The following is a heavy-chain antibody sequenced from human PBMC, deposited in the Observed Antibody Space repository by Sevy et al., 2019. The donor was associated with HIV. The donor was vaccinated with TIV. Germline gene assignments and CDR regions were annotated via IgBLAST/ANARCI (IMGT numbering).Heavy chain of an antibody. CDR2: ISGSGGST. V-gene: IGHV3-23*01. CDR1: GFTFSSYA. CDR3: SRGDSSSSLDYYGMDV. Sequence: GGSLRLSCAASGFTFSSYAMSWVRQAPGKGLEWVSGISGSGGSTYYADSVKGRFTISRVNSKNTLYLQMNSLRAEDTAVYYCSRGDSSSSLDYYGMDVWGQGTTVTVSS. J-gene: IGHJ6*02. D-gene: IGHD6-6*01.